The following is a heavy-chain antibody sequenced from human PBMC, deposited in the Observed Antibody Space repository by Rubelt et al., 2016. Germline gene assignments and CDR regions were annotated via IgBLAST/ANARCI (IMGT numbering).Heavy chain of an antibody. Sequence: QVTLRESGPALMKPTQTLTLTCTFSGFSLTTSGMCVNWIRQPPGKALEWLARIDWGDGKYYNTSLKTRLTISKDTAKSQVVLTMTDMDREDTATDYCAHSTYSAGRGFDPWGQGTLVTVSS. CDR2: IDWGDGK. CDR1: GFSLTTSGMC. V-gene: IGHV2-70*15. CDR3: AHSTYSAGRGFDP. J-gene: IGHJ5*02. D-gene: IGHD2-15*01.